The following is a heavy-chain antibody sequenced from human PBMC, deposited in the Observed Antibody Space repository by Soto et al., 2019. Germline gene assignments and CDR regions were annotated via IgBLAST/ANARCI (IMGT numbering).Heavy chain of an antibody. CDR2: IKQDGSEK. CDR3: ARGSRWPAAGHIDY. Sequence: PGGSLRLSCAASGFTFSSYWMRWVRQAPGKGLEWVANIKQDGSEKYYVDSVKGRFTISRDNAKNSLYLQMNSLRAEDTAVYYCARGSRWPAAGHIDYWGQGTLVTVSS. CDR1: GFTFSSYW. V-gene: IGHV3-7*04. D-gene: IGHD6-13*01. J-gene: IGHJ4*02.